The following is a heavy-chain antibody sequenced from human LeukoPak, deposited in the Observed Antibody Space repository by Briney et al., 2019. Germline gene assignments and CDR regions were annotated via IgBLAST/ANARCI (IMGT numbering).Heavy chain of an antibody. Sequence: SETLSLTCAVYGGSFSGYYWSWIRQPPGKGLEWIGEINHSGGTKYNPSLKSRVTMSVDTSKNQFSLKLSSVTAADTAVYYCARAPQSSSWYGPQYYFDYWGQGTLVTVSS. CDR3: ARAPQSSSWYGPQYYFDY. CDR1: GGSFSGYY. J-gene: IGHJ4*02. CDR2: INHSGGT. D-gene: IGHD6-13*01. V-gene: IGHV4-34*01.